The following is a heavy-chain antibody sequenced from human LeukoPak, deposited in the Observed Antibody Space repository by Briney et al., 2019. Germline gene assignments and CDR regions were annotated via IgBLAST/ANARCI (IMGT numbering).Heavy chain of an antibody. CDR1: GFAFGDYA. CDR3: SRSRRPGYDSSV. Sequence: PGGSLRLSCRTSGFAFGDYAMTWVRQAPGKGLEWVGFIRSKLYGGTTEYAASVKGRFTISRDDSKRIAYLQMNSLKTEDTAVYYCSRSRRPGYDSSVWGQGTLVTVSS. J-gene: IGHJ4*02. V-gene: IGHV3-49*04. D-gene: IGHD3-22*01. CDR2: IRSKLYGGTT.